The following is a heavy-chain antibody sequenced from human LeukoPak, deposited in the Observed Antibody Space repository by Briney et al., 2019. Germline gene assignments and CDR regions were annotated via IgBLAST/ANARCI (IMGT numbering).Heavy chain of an antibody. J-gene: IGHJ4*02. D-gene: IGHD6-13*01. CDR2: INPSGGST. Sequence: ASVKVSCKASGYTFTSYYMHWVRQAPGQGLEWMGIINPSGGSTSYAQKFQGRVTMTRDTSTSTVYMEMNSLRSEDTAVYYCATDSRGVGYWGQGTLVTVSS. V-gene: IGHV1-46*01. CDR1: GYTFTSYY. CDR3: ATDSRGVGY.